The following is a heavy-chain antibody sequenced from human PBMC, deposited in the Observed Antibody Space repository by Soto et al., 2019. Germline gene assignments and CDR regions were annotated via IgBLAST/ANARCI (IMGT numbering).Heavy chain of an antibody. V-gene: IGHV3-23*01. CDR1: GFTFTNYG. CDR2: ISGSGGNT. Sequence: EVQLLESGGGLEQPGGSLRLSCAASGFTFTNYGMNWVRQAPGKGLEWVSFISGSGGNTYYADSVKGRFTISRDNSNNTLYLQMNSLRAEDTAVYYCAKDPYCSSTSCYAGNLYYWGQGTLVTVSS. CDR3: AKDPYCSSTSCYAGNLYY. J-gene: IGHJ4*02. D-gene: IGHD2-2*01.